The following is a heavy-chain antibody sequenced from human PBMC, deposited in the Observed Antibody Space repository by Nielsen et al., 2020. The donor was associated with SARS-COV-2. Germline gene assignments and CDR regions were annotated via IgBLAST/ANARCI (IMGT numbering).Heavy chain of an antibody. V-gene: IGHV5-10-1*01. J-gene: IGHJ4*02. D-gene: IGHD5-24*01. CDR2: IDPSDSYT. Sequence: GESLKISCKGSGYSFTSYWISWVRQMPGKGLEWMGRIDPSDSYTNYSPSFQGHVTISADKSISTAYLQWSSLKASDTAMYYCASGDGYSDAPSDYWGQGTLVTVSS. CDR1: GYSFTSYW. CDR3: ASGDGYSDAPSDY.